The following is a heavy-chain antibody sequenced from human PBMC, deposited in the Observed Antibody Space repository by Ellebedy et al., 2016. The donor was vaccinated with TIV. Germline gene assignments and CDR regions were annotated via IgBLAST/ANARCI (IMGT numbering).Heavy chain of an antibody. D-gene: IGHD2-2*01. Sequence: GESLKISCAASGFTFSSYAMSWVRQAPGKGLEWVSAISGSGGSTYYADSVKGRFTISRDNSKNTLYLQMNSLRAEDTAVYYCAKDAVVVPAAMSGWFDPWGQGTPVTVSS. CDR3: AKDAVVVPAAMSGWFDP. CDR1: GFTFSSYA. J-gene: IGHJ5*02. CDR2: ISGSGGST. V-gene: IGHV3-23*01.